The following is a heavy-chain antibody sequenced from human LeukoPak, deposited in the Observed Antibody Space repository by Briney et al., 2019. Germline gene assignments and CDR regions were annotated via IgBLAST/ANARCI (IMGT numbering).Heavy chain of an antibody. Sequence: PSETLSLTCAVYGGSFSGYYWSWIRQPPGKGLEWIGEINHSGSTNYSPSLKSRVTISVDTSKNQFSLKLSSVTAADTAVYYCARERVDYVWGSYPFRSVLSFDYWGQGTLVTVSS. J-gene: IGHJ4*02. CDR3: ARERVDYVWGSYPFRSVLSFDY. CDR1: GGSFSGYY. CDR2: INHSGST. D-gene: IGHD3-16*01. V-gene: IGHV4-34*01.